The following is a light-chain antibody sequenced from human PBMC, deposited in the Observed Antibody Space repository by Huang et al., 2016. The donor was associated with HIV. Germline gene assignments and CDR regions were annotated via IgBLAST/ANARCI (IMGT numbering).Light chain of an antibody. CDR2: GAS. CDR1: QGVSST. Sequence: EIVMTQSPATLSVSPGERATLPCRASQGVSSTLAWYQLIPGQAPRLLIYGASTRATGIPARFAGSGSGTEFTLTISSLQSEDFAVYYCQQYNNWPLTFGGGTKVEIK. J-gene: IGKJ4*01. CDR3: QQYNNWPLT. V-gene: IGKV3-15*01.